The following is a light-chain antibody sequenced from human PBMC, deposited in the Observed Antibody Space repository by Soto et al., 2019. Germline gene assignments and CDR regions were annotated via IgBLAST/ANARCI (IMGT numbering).Light chain of an antibody. Sequence: QSALTQPASVSGSPGQSITISCIGSSSDVGGYNYVSWYQHHPGRVPKPMIFEVSDRPSGVSNRFSGSKSGNTAYLTISGLQAEDEADYYCQSFDKYLSAVVFGGGTKLTVL. CDR2: EVS. CDR1: SSDVGGYNY. CDR3: QSFDKYLSAVV. V-gene: IGLV2-14*01. J-gene: IGLJ2*01.